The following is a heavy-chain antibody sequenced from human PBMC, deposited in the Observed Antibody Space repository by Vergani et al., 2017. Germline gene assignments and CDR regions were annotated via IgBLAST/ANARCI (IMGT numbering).Heavy chain of an antibody. CDR1: GFDFSDYY. CDR3: AKAGSVTSGSLQYNFYMDV. J-gene: IGHJ6*03. D-gene: IGHD3-10*01. Sequence: EVQLVESGGGLVQPGGSLRLSCVASGFDFSDYYMSWIRQAPGKGLEWVANIKKQDGNDRYYVGSVKGRFTISRDNARKSLYLQMNSLRTQDTAVYYCAKAGSVTSGSLQYNFYMDVWGKGTTVTVS. CDR2: IKKQDGNDR. V-gene: IGHV3-7*01.